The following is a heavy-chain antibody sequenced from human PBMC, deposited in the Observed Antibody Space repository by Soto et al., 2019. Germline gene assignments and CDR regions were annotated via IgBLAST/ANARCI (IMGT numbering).Heavy chain of an antibody. Sequence: QLHLVQSGAVVKKPGASVTVSCSASGYPVTAYYMHWVRQAPGRGLEWMGGINPATGAAKYTQTFQGRVTITRDTSTSRVFMELSGLTSGDKAFFYCVGGGGVGVAGSAAFDMWGQGTLVTVSS. CDR3: VGGGGVGVAGSAAFDM. J-gene: IGHJ3*02. V-gene: IGHV1-2*02. CDR1: GYPVTAYY. D-gene: IGHD3-3*01. CDR2: INPATGAA.